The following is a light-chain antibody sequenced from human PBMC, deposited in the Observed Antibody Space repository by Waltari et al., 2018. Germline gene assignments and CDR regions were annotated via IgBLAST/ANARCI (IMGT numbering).Light chain of an antibody. CDR1: SSNIGAGYD. Sequence: GQRVTLSCTGSSSNIGAGYDVHWYQQIPGTAPKLLIYGNKNRPSGVPDRFSGSQSGTSASLAITGLQAEDEADYYCQSFDSSLRTSVFGGGSRLTVL. CDR3: QSFDSSLRTSV. V-gene: IGLV1-40*01. J-gene: IGLJ3*02. CDR2: GNK.